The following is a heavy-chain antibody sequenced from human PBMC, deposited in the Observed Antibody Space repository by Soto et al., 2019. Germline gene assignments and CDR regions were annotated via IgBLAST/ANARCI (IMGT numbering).Heavy chain of an antibody. CDR3: AKSGSYSTYYYDSSGSSDAFAI. Sequence: GGSLRLSCAASGFTFSSYGMHWVRQAPGKGLEWVAVISYDGSNKYYADSVKGRFTISRDNSKNTLYLQMNSLRAEDTAVYYCAKSGSYSTYYYDSSGSSDAFAIWGQGTMVTVSS. D-gene: IGHD3-22*01. J-gene: IGHJ3*02. V-gene: IGHV3-30*18. CDR1: GFTFSSYG. CDR2: ISYDGSNK.